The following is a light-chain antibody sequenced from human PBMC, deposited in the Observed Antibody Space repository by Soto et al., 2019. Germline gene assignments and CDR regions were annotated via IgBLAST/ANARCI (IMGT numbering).Light chain of an antibody. Sequence: DVQMTHSPSSLSASVVYIVTITLRASQSINSLLAVYQQKPGKAPKFLIYDVSTLESGVPSRFSGSGSGTEFTLTISSLQPEDFATYYCQQYDSYPLNFGGGTKVDNK. J-gene: IGKJ4*01. V-gene: IGKV1-5*01. CDR2: DVS. CDR1: QSINSL. CDR3: QQYDSYPLN.